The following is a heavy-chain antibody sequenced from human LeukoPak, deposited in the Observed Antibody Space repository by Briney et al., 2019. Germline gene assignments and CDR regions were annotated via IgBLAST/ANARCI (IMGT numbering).Heavy chain of an antibody. CDR2: ISGINTNT. CDR3: ARARFSSRNRDGYLDS. D-gene: IGHD6-13*01. J-gene: IGHJ4*02. CDR1: GYTFSNYG. V-gene: IGHV1-18*01. Sequence: GASVKVSCKASGYTFSNYGIHWVRQAPGHGLEWMGWISGINTNTNYAQKVQGRVTMTADTSTATAYMELSSLRSDDTAVYYCARARFSSRNRDGYLDSWGEGTLVTVSS.